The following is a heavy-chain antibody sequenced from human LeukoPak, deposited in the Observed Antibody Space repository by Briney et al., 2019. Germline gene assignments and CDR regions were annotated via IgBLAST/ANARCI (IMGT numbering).Heavy chain of an antibody. D-gene: IGHD3-3*01. CDR1: GFTFSSYG. Sequence: GRSLRLSCAASGFTFSSYGMHWVRQAPGKGLEWVAVISYDGSNKYYADSVKGRFTISRDNSKNTLYLQMNSLRAEDTAVYYCAKDNYDFWSGYAYYYGMDVWGQGITVTVSS. CDR2: ISYDGSNK. J-gene: IGHJ6*02. CDR3: AKDNYDFWSGYAYYYGMDV. V-gene: IGHV3-30*18.